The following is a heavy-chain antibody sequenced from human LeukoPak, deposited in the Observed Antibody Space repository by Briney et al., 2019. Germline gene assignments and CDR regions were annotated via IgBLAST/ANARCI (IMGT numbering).Heavy chain of an antibody. V-gene: IGHV3-30-3*01. CDR2: ISYDGSNK. CDR3: ARASHYDFWSGYY. CDR1: GFTFSSYA. J-gene: IGHJ4*02. Sequence: QSGGSLRLSCAASGFTFSSYAMHWVRQAPGKGLEWVAVISYDGSNKYYADSVKGRFTISRDNSKNTLYLQMNSLRAEDTAVYYCARASHYDFWSGYYWGQGTLVTVSS. D-gene: IGHD3-3*01.